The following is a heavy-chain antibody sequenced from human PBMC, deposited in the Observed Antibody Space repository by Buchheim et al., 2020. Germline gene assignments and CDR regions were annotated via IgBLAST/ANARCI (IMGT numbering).Heavy chain of an antibody. CDR1: GFSFSTYW. V-gene: IGHV3-7*01. CDR2: IKQDGSEK. J-gene: IGHJ6*02. Sequence: EVRLVESGGGLVQPGESLKLSCAASGFSFSTYWMSWVRQAPGKGLEWVANIKQDGSEKSYVDSVEGRFTISRDNAKNSLYLQMNSLRAEDTAVYYCVGGYDLYYYYGMDVWGQGTT. CDR3: VGGYDLYYYYGMDV. D-gene: IGHD5-12*01.